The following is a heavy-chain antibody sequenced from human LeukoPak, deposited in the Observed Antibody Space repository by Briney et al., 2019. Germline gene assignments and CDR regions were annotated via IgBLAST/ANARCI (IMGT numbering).Heavy chain of an antibody. D-gene: IGHD5-18*01. CDR1: GGSISSYY. CDR2: IYYSGST. J-gene: IGHJ4*02. CDR3: ARGGYSYGSLVVFDY. Sequence: SETLSLTCTVSGGSISSYYWSWIRQPPGKGLEWIGYIYYSGSTTYNPSLTSRVTISVDTSKNQFSLRLSSVTAADTAVYYCARGGYSYGSLVVFDYWGQGTLVTVSS. V-gene: IGHV4-59*01.